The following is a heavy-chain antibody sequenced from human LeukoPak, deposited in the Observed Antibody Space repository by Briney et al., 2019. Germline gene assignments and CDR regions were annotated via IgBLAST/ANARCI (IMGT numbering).Heavy chain of an antibody. D-gene: IGHD6-13*01. J-gene: IGHJ4*02. Sequence: SETLSLTCAVYGGPFSGYYWSWIRQPPGKGLEWIGEINHSGSTNYNPSLKSRVTISVDTSKNQFSLKLSSVTAADTAVYYCARGSSSSLDYFDYWGQGTLVTVSS. CDR3: ARGSSSSLDYFDY. CDR2: INHSGST. CDR1: GGPFSGYY. V-gene: IGHV4-34*01.